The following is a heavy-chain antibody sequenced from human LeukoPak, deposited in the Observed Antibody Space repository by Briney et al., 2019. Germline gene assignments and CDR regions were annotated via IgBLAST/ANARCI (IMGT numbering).Heavy chain of an antibody. CDR1: GFTFSDYY. Sequence: PGGSLRLSCAASGFTFSDYYMSWVRQAPGKGLEWVSGINWNGGRIGYADSVKGRFTISRDIAKNSLYLQMNSLRAEDTALYYCARDPTRRYDSGGYYQFFDYWGQGTLVTVSS. D-gene: IGHD3-22*01. CDR2: INWNGGRI. J-gene: IGHJ4*02. CDR3: ARDPTRRYDSGGYYQFFDY. V-gene: IGHV3-20*04.